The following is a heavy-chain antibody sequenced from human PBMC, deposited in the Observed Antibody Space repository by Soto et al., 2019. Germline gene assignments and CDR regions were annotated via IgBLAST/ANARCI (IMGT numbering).Heavy chain of an antibody. CDR2: IFSNDEK. D-gene: IGHD3-3*01. CDR1: GFALSTSGVG. Sequence: SGPTVVNTTHSLTLTCTLSGFALSTSGVGLTWIRRPPGKALECLSHIFSNDEKSYSTSLKSRLTISKDPSKSQVVLTMTNMDPLDTATYYCERVLFSGAYNWFDPWGQGTLVPVYS. V-gene: IGHV2-26*01. CDR3: ERVLFSGAYNWFDP. J-gene: IGHJ5*02.